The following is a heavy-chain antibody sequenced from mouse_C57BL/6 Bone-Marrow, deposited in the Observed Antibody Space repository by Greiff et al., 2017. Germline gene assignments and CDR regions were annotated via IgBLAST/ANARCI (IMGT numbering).Heavy chain of an antibody. D-gene: IGHD1-1*01. CDR2: INPNNGGT. V-gene: IGHV1-18*01. J-gene: IGHJ1*03. CDR3: ARRYYGSSYGYFDV. CDR1: GYTFTDYN. Sequence: EVQLQQSGPELVKPGASVKIPCKASGYTFTDYNMDWVKQSHGKSLEWIGDINPNNGGTIYNQKFKGKATLTADKSSSTAYMELRSLTSEDTAVYYCARRYYGSSYGYFDVWGTGTTVTVSS.